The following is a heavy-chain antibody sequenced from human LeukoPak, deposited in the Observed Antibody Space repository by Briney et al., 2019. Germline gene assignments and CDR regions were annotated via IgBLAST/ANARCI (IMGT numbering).Heavy chain of an antibody. J-gene: IGHJ3*02. D-gene: IGHD6-19*01. CDR2: ISSSSSYI. CDR1: GFTFDDYG. CDR3: ATQWLVNAFDI. Sequence: GGSLRLSCAASGFTFDDYGMSWVRQAPGKGLEWVSSISSSSSYIYYADSVKGRFTISRDNAKNSLYLQMNSLRAEDTAVYYCATQWLVNAFDIWGQGTMVTVSS. V-gene: IGHV3-21*01.